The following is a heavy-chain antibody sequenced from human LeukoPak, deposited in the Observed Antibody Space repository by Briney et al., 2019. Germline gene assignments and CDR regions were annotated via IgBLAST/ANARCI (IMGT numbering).Heavy chain of an antibody. CDR1: GGTVSSYA. CDR3: ARGGLGELSSRNLYYDS. J-gene: IGHJ4*02. Sequence: GASVKVSCKASGGTVSSYAISWVRQAPGQGLEWMGGIIPIFGTANYAQKSQGRVTITTDESTSTAYMELSSLRSEDTAVYYCARGGLGELSSRNLYYDSWGQGTLVTVSS. D-gene: IGHD3-16*02. V-gene: IGHV1-69*05. CDR2: IIPIFGTA.